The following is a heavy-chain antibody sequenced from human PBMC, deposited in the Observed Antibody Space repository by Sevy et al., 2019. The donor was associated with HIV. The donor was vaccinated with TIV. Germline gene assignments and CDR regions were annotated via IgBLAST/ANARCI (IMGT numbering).Heavy chain of an antibody. J-gene: IGHJ5*02. CDR3: ATDQPPGAVTKGVWFDP. V-gene: IGHV1-24*01. CDR1: GYTLTELS. CDR2: FDPEDGDT. D-gene: IGHD4-4*01. Sequence: ASVKVSCKVSGYTLTELSMHWVRQAPGKGLEWMGGFDPEDGDTIYAQKFQGRVTMTEDTSTDTAYMELSSLRSEDTAVYYCATDQPPGAVTKGVWFDPWGQGTLVTVSS.